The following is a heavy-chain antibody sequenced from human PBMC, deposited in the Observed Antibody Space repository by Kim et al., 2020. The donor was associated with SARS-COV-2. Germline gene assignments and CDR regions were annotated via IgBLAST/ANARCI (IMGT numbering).Heavy chain of an antibody. CDR1: GFTVSSNY. Sequence: GGSLRLSCAASGFTVSSNYMSWVRQAPGKGLEWVSVIYSGGSTYYADSVKGRFTISRDNSKNTLYLQMNSLRAEDTAVYYCARGGLEYSSSSEAVVHYYYYGGIDIWGQGTTVTVSS. CDR2: IYSGGST. V-gene: IGHV3-53*01. D-gene: IGHD6-6*01. J-gene: IGHJ6*02. CDR3: ARGGLEYSSSSEAVVHYYYYGGIDI.